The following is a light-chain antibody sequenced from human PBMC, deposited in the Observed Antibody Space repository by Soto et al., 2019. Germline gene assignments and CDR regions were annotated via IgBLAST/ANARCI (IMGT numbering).Light chain of an antibody. V-gene: IGKV2-30*01. Sequence: DVVMTQSPLSLPVTLGQPASISCRSSQSLLSSDGNTFLNWFQQRPGQSPRRLIYKVSNRDSGVPDRFNGSGSGTDFTLKISRVEAEDVGGYYCMQGSHWPPWTFGQGTKVEIK. CDR1: QSLLSSDGNTF. CDR3: MQGSHWPPWT. CDR2: KVS. J-gene: IGKJ1*01.